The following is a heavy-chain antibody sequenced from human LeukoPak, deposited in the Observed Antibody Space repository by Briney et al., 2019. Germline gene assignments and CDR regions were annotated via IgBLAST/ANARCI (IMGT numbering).Heavy chain of an antibody. J-gene: IGHJ4*02. V-gene: IGHV3-15*07. CDR1: GFIFSSYG. CDR2: IKSKTDGGTT. Sequence: GGSLRLSCAASGFIFSSYGMHWVRQAPGKGLEWVGRIKSKTDGGTTDYAAPVKGRFTISRDDSKNTLYLQMNSLKTEDTAVYYCTTDRWAFSSGYYDFDYWGQGTLVTVSS. D-gene: IGHD3-3*01. CDR3: TTDRWAFSSGYYDFDY.